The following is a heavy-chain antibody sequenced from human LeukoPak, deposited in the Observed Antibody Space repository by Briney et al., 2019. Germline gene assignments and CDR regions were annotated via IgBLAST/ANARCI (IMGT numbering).Heavy chain of an antibody. J-gene: IGHJ3*02. CDR2: IYYSGST. D-gene: IGHD6-19*01. CDR1: GGSISSSNW. V-gene: IGHV4-39*01. CDR3: ARCHTTGWYKDAFDI. Sequence: TSETLSLTCAVSGGSISSSNWWSWVRQPPGKGLEWIGSIYYSGSTYYNPSLKSRVTISVDTSKNQFSLKLSSVTAADTAVYYCARCHTTGWYKDAFDIWGQGTMVTVSS.